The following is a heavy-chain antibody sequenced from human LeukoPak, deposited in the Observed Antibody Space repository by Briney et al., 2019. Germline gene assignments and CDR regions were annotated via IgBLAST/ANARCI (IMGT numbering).Heavy chain of an antibody. D-gene: IGHD2-15*01. CDR1: GASISSYY. Sequence: SETLSLTCTVSGASISSYYWSWLRQPAGKGLEWIGRIYTSGSTNYNPSLKSRVTMSVDTSKNQFSLKLSSVTAADTAVYYCARGYCSGGSCLEYYWGQGTLVTVSS. CDR3: ARGYCSGGSCLEYY. J-gene: IGHJ4*02. V-gene: IGHV4-4*07. CDR2: IYTSGST.